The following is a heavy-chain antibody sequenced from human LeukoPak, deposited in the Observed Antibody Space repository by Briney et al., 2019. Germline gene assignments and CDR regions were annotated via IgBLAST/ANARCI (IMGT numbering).Heavy chain of an antibody. Sequence: SETLSLTCTVSGGSISSSSYYWGWIRQPPGKGLEWIGSIYYSGSTYYNPSLKSRVTISVDTSKNQFSLKLSSVTAADTAVYYCAREWIQLWGGWFDPWGQGTLVTVSS. V-gene: IGHV4-39*02. D-gene: IGHD5-18*01. CDR1: GGSISSSSYY. J-gene: IGHJ5*02. CDR3: AREWIQLWGGWFDP. CDR2: IYYSGST.